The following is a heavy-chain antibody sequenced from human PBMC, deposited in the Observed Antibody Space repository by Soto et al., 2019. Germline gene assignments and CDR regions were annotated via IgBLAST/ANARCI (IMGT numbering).Heavy chain of an antibody. CDR2: IHYSGST. CDR3: ARVGWTTVGYYFDY. CDR1: GGSIGSYY. J-gene: IGHJ4*02. D-gene: IGHD4-17*01. Sequence: SETLSLTCSVSGGSIGSYYWSWIRQPPGKGLEWIGYIHYSGSTKYNPSLKSRVTISIDTSKNQFSLKLSSVTAADTAVYYCARVGWTTVGYYFDYWGLGALVTSPQ. V-gene: IGHV4-59*01.